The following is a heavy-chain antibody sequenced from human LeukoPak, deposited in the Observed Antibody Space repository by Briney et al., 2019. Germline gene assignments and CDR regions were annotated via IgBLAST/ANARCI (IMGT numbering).Heavy chain of an antibody. CDR1: GGSISSGGYS. CDR2: IYHSGST. J-gene: IGHJ5*02. CDR3: ATLVMALFFLDP. V-gene: IGHV4-30-2*05. D-gene: IGHD3-16*01. Sequence: PSETLSLTCAVSGGSISSGGYSWSWIRQPPGKGLEWIGYIYHSGSTYYNPSLKSRVTISVDTSKNQFSLKLSSVTAADTAVYYCATLVMALFFLDPWGQGTLVTVSS.